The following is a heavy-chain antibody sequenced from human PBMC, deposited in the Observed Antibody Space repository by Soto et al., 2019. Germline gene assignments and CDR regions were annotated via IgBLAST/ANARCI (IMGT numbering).Heavy chain of an antibody. J-gene: IGHJ4*02. V-gene: IGHV4-34*01. Sequence: KTSETLSLTCAVYGESFSGYYWSWIRQPPGKGLEWIGEIHDSGSTNYNPSLKSRLIISVDTSRNQFSLKLSSVTAADTAVYYCARHVRGKQLAVFLWYFDYWGQGTLVTVSS. D-gene: IGHD3-10*02. CDR1: GESFSGYY. CDR2: IHDSGST. CDR3: ARHVRGKQLAVFLWYFDY.